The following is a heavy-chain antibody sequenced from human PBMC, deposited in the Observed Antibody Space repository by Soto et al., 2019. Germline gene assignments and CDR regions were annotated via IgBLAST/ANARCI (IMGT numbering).Heavy chain of an antibody. Sequence: EVQLVESGGGLVQPGRSLRLSCAASGFTFDDYAMHWVRQAPGKGLEWVSGISWNSGSIGYADSVKGRFTISRDNAKNSLYLQINSLRGEYTALYYCTNVINGGSIQYSGQG. V-gene: IGHV3-9*01. CDR2: ISWNSGSI. CDR3: TNVINGGSIQY. D-gene: IGHD2-15*01. J-gene: IGHJ4*02. CDR1: GFTFDDYA.